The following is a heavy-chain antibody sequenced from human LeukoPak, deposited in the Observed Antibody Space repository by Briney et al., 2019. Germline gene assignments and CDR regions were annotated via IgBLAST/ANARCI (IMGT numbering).Heavy chain of an antibody. D-gene: IGHD1-26*01. V-gene: IGHV1-2*02. J-gene: IGHJ4*02. Sequence: ASVKVSCKASGYTFTCYYMHWVRQAPGQGLEWMGWINPNSGGTNYAQKFQGRVTMTRDTSISTAYMELSRLRSGDTAVYYCSRWPLVGASRQAFDYWGQGTLVTVSS. CDR3: SRWPLVGASRQAFDY. CDR2: INPNSGGT. CDR1: GYTFTCYY.